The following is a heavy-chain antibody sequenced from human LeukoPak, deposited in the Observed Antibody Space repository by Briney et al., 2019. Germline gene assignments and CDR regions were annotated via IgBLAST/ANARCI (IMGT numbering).Heavy chain of an antibody. CDR1: GGSISSYY. Sequence: SETLSPTCTVSGGSISSYYWSWIRQPPGKGLEWIGYIYYSGSTNYNPSLKSRVTISVDTSKNQFSLKLSSVTAADTAVYYCARQGGVGATRYFDYWGQGTLVTVSS. D-gene: IGHD1-26*01. CDR3: ARQGGVGATRYFDY. J-gene: IGHJ4*02. V-gene: IGHV4-59*08. CDR2: IYYSGST.